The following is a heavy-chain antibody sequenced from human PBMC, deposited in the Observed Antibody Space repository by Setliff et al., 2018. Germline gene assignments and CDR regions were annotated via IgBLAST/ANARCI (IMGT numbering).Heavy chain of an antibody. CDR1: GGSISSSSYY. J-gene: IGHJ5*02. Sequence: PSETLSLTCTVSGGSISSSSYYWGWIRQPPGKGLEWIGSIYYSGSTYYNPSLKSRVTISVDTSKNQFSLKLSSVTAADTAVYYCGRSHYGSGSYYGFDPWGQGTLVTVSS. V-gene: IGHV4-39*07. CDR3: GRSHYGSGSYYGFDP. D-gene: IGHD3-10*01. CDR2: IYYSGST.